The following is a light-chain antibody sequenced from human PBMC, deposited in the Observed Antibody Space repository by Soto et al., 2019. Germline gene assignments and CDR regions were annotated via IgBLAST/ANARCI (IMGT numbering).Light chain of an antibody. CDR2: EVS. J-gene: IGLJ2*01. Sequence: QSALTQPASVSGSPGQSITISRTGTSSDVGGYNYVSWYQQHPGKAPKLMIYEVSNRPSGVSNRFSGSKSGNTASLTISGLQAEDEAEYYCSSYTSRSTLVFGGGTKLTVL. CDR3: SSYTSRSTLV. CDR1: SSDVGGYNY. V-gene: IGLV2-14*01.